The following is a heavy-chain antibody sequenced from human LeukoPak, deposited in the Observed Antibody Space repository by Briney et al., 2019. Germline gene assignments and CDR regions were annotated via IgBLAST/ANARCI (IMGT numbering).Heavy chain of an antibody. CDR3: ARETSTLYSSGWYWFDP. V-gene: IGHV3-48*04. Sequence: GGPLRLSCAASGFTFSSYSMNWARQAPGKGLEWVSYISSSSSTVYYADSVKGRFTISRDNAKNSLYLQMNSLRAEDTAVYYCARETSTLYSSGWYWFDPWGQGTLVTVSS. J-gene: IGHJ5*02. CDR2: ISSSSSTV. D-gene: IGHD6-19*01. CDR1: GFTFSSYS.